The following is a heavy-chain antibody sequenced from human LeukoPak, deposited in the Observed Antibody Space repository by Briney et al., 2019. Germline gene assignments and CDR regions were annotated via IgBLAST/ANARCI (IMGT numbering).Heavy chain of an antibody. CDR1: GFTFSNYA. V-gene: IGHV3-23*01. D-gene: IGHD4-17*01. CDR2: INDNGSTR. Sequence: PGGSLRLSCGASGFTFSNYAMSWVRQAPGKGLEWVSGINDNGSTRFYAASVKGRFTSSRDNPKNTLYLQMNSLRAEDTAVYYCARDGDYGDAFDYWGQGTLVTVSS. J-gene: IGHJ4*02. CDR3: ARDGDYGDAFDY.